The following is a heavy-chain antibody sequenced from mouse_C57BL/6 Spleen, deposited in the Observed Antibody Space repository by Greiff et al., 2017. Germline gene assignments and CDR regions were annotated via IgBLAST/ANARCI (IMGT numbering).Heavy chain of an antibody. CDR1: GYTFTSYW. V-gene: IGHV1-72*01. CDR2: IDPTSGGT. Sequence: QVQLQQPGAELVRPGASVKLSCKASGYTFTSYWMHWVKQRPGRGLEWIGRIDPTSGGTHYNEKFKGKATLTVDKPSSTAYMQLSSLTSEDSAVYYCARAGICRNYEGYAIDYWGQGTTVTVSS. CDR3: ARAGICRNYEGYAIDY. J-gene: IGHJ4*01. D-gene: IGHD2-5*01.